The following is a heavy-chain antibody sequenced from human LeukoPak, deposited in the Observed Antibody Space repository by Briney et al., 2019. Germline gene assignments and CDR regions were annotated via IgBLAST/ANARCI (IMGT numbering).Heavy chain of an antibody. V-gene: IGHV3-74*01. CDR2: INTDGSST. CDR3: TRELPREVTLDY. J-gene: IGHJ4*01. Sequence: GGSLRLSCAASGFTFISYGVQWVRQAPGKGLVWVSRINTDGSSTSYADSVKGRFTVSRDNAKNTLYLQVNSLRAEDTAVYFRTRELPREVTLDYWGQGTLVTVSS. D-gene: IGHD2-21*02. CDR1: GFTFISYG.